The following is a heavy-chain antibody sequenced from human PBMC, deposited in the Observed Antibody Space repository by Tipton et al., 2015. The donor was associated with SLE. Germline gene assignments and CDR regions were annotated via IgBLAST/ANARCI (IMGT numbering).Heavy chain of an antibody. CDR3: ARAASYYDSRWGFDY. J-gene: IGHJ4*02. Sequence: TLSLTCTVSGGSISSGSYYWSWIRQPPGKGLEWIGEINHSGSTNYNPSLKSRVTISVDTSKNQFSLKLSSVTAADTAVYYCARAASYYDSRWGFDYWGQGTLVTVSS. CDR1: GGSISSGSYY. V-gene: IGHV4-39*07. CDR2: INHSGST. D-gene: IGHD3-3*01.